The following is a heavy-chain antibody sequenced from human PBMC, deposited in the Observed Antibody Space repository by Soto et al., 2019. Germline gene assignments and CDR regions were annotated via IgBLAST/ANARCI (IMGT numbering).Heavy chain of an antibody. Sequence: PSETLSLTCDVSGELYGPYFWAWIRQSPGKGLEWIGEVSHMGVSNYNPALKNRVTISVDTPKKQFSLRLTSVTAADTAVYYCASLRLLEWFNDNMGVWGQGTTVTVSS. V-gene: IGHV4-34*01. CDR1: GELYGPYF. D-gene: IGHD3-3*01. CDR2: VSHMGVS. J-gene: IGHJ6*02. CDR3: ASLRLLEWFNDNMGV.